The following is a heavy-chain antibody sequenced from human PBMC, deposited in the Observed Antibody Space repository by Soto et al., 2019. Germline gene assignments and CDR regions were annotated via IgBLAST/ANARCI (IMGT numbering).Heavy chain of an antibody. V-gene: IGHV3-33*01. D-gene: IGHD3-10*01. CDR3: GREPGRGGPPVDG. J-gene: IGHJ4*02. CDR1: GFNFKNYG. CDR2: IWNDGTNK. Sequence: QVQLVESGGGVVQPGVSLRLSCAASGFNFKNYGMHWVRQGPGKGLEWVAVIWNDGTNKYYGDSFQGRVTISRDNSKNTVYFQVNSRRGDDAGVYQWGREPGRGGPPVDGWGQGTLVTVSS.